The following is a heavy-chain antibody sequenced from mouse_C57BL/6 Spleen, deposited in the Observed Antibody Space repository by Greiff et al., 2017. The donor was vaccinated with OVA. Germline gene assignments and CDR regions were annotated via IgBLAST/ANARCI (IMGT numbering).Heavy chain of an antibody. J-gene: IGHJ2*01. V-gene: IGHV1-64*01. CDR3: AREEGDCTFDY. Sequence: QVQLQQPGAELVKPGASVKLSCKASGYTFTSYWMHWVKQRPGQGLEWIGMIHPNSGSSNYNEKFKSKATLTVDKSSSTAYMQLSSLTSEDSAVYYCAREEGDCTFDYWGQGTTLTVSS. CDR1: GYTFTSYW. CDR2: IHPNSGSS.